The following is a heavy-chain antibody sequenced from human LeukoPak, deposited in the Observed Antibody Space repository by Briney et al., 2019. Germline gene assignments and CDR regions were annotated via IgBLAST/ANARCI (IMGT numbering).Heavy chain of an antibody. J-gene: IGHJ4*02. CDR2: ISGDGGST. Sequence: GGSLRLSCAASGFTFDEYAMHWVRQAPGKGLEWVSLISGDGGSTYYADSVKGRFTISRANSKNSLYLQMNSLRPEDTALYYCAKGVAPYYFDYWGQGTLVTVSS. CDR1: GFTFDEYA. V-gene: IGHV3-43*02. D-gene: IGHD2-15*01. CDR3: AKGVAPYYFDY.